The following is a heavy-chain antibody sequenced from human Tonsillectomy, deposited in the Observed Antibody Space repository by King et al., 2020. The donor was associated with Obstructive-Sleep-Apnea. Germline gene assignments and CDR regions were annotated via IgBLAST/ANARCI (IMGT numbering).Heavy chain of an antibody. Sequence: VTLKESGPALVKPTQTLTLTCTFSGFSLSTSGMCVSWIRQPPGKALEWLARIDWDDDKYYSTSLKTRLTISKDTSKNQVVLTVTNMDPVDTATYYCARDSTYSDNYYYYGLDVWGQGTTVTVSS. CDR1: GFSLSTSGMC. CDR2: IDWDDDK. V-gene: IGHV2-70*15. D-gene: IGHD2/OR15-2a*01. CDR3: ARDSTYSDNYYYYGLDV. J-gene: IGHJ6*02.